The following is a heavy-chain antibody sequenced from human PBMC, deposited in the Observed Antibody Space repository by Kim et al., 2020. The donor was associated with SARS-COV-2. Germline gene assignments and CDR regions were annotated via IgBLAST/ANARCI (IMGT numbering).Heavy chain of an antibody. V-gene: IGHV3-64*01. D-gene: IGHD5-12*01. CDR1: GFTFSSYG. CDR3: ARPNGGYDY. J-gene: IGHJ4*02. CDR2: ISNNEGST. Sequence: GGSLRLSCAASGFTFSSYGMHWVRQAPGKGLEYVSGISNNEGSTYYVNSVKGRFTISRDNSKNTLYLQMASQRAEDMAVYYCARPNGGYDYWGQGTLVTVSS.